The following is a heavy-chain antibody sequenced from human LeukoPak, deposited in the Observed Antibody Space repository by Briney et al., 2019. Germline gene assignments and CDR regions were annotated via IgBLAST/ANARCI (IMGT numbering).Heavy chain of an antibody. Sequence: GSLRLSCAASGFTFGNYAMSWVRQAPGEGLEWVSAISASGSSRYYADSVKGRFTISRDNSKNTLYLQMNSLRAEDTAVYYCARAVGPYDFWGQGTLVTVSS. D-gene: IGHD3-10*01. V-gene: IGHV3-23*01. CDR1: GFTFGNYA. CDR2: ISASGSSR. J-gene: IGHJ4*02. CDR3: ARAVGPYDF.